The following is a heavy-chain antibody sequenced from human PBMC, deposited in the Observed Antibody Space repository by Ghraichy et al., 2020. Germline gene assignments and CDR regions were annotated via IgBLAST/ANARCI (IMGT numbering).Heavy chain of an antibody. CDR2: INHSGST. D-gene: IGHD1-14*01. J-gene: IGHJ3*02. Sequence: SETLSLTCAVYGGSFSGYYWSWIRQPPGKGLEWIGEINHSGSTNYNPSLKSRVTISVDTSKNQFSLKLSSVTAADTAVYYCARTEPERGSHAFDIWGQGTMVTVSS. V-gene: IGHV4-34*01. CDR1: GGSFSGYY. CDR3: ARTEPERGSHAFDI.